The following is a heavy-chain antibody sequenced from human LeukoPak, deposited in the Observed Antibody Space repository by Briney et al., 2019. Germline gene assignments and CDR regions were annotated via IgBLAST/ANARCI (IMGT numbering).Heavy chain of an antibody. J-gene: IGHJ4*02. D-gene: IGHD3-9*01. Sequence: TGGSLRLSCTASGFTFSSYEMNWVRQAPGKGLEWVSYISSSGSTIYYADSVKGRFTISRDNAKNSLYLQMNSLRAEDTAVYYCARELSGILTGYLFDYWGQGTLVTVSS. CDR2: ISSSGSTI. V-gene: IGHV3-48*03. CDR3: ARELSGILTGYLFDY. CDR1: GFTFSSYE.